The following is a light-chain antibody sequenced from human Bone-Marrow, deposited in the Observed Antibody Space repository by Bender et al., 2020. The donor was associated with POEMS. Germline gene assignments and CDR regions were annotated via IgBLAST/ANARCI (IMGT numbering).Light chain of an antibody. CDR3: CSYAGEGRFV. Sequence: QSALTQPSSVSGSPGQSITISCTGTSSDVGTYNLVSWYQQRLGEAPRVIIYDVFKRPEGLSKRLSASKSGDTVSLTISGLQAEDEADYYCCSYAGEGRFVFGGGTRLTVL. V-gene: IGLV2-23*02. CDR2: DVF. J-gene: IGLJ3*02. CDR1: SSDVGTYNL.